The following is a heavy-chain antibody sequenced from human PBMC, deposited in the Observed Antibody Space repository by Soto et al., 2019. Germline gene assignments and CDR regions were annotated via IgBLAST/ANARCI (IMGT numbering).Heavy chain of an antibody. V-gene: IGHV3-48*02. CDR1: GFSFSSYS. CDR2: ISSSSGTI. Sequence: GGSLRLSCVASGFSFSSYSMNWVRQSPGKGLEWVSYISSSSGTIYHADSVKGRFTISRDNAKNSLYLQMNSLRDEDTAVYYCARTRTTYKTALDYWGQGTLVTVSS. CDR3: ARTRTTYKTALDY. D-gene: IGHD4-17*01. J-gene: IGHJ4*02.